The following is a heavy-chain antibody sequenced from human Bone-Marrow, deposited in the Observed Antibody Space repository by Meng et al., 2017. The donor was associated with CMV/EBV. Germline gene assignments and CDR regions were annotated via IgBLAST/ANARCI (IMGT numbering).Heavy chain of an antibody. CDR2: ITWSGSNT. CDR3: AKSTASSSGLYKYGMDV. D-gene: IGHD6-6*01. J-gene: IGHJ6*01. V-gene: IGHV3-43*01. CDR1: GFKFDDFT. Sequence: GGSLRLSCATSGFKFDDFTMHWVRQRPGQGLEWVSLITWSGSNTYYSDSVRGRFTISRDNRKSSLSLQMNGLRSVDTALYYCAKSTASSSGLYKYGMDVWGHGTTVTVSS.